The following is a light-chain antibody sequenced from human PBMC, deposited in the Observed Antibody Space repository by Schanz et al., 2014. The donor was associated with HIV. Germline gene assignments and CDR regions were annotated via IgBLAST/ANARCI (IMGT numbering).Light chain of an antibody. V-gene: IGLV2-14*03. CDR3: QSYDNNLGGSGV. CDR1: SSDVGGYNY. J-gene: IGLJ3*02. CDR2: DVS. Sequence: QSVLTQPASVSGSPGQSITISCTGTSSDVGGYNYVSWYQQHPGKAPKLMIYDVSNRPSGVSNRFSGSKSGNTASLTISGLQAEDEADYYCQSYDNNLGGSGVFGGGTKLTVL.